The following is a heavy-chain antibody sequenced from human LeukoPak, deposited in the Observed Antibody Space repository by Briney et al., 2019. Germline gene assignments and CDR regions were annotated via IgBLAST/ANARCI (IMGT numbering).Heavy chain of an antibody. CDR1: GFTFNRFY. V-gene: IGHV3-64D*06. CDR3: VKDRSIAAPNNDFFDS. CDR2: ISSNGATT. D-gene: IGHD6-6*01. J-gene: IGHJ4*02. Sequence: GGSLRLSCSASGFTFNRFYLHWVRQAPGKGLEFVSHISSNGATTYYADSVKGRFTISRDNSKNTLYLQMGSLRADDTAVYYCVKDRSIAAPNNDFFDSWGQGALVTVSS.